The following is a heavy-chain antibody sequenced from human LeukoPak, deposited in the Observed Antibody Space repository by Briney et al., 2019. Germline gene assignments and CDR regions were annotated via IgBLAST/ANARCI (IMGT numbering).Heavy chain of an antibody. CDR2: ISSSGSTI. J-gene: IGHJ6*02. V-gene: IGHV3-48*03. D-gene: IGHD2-15*01. Sequence: PGGSLRLSCAASGFTFSSYEMNWVRQAPGKGLEWVSYISSSGSTIYYADSVKGRFTISRDNAKNSLYLQMNSLRAEDTAVYYCARVRCSGGSCYYYYYGMDVWGQGTTVTVSS. CDR1: GFTFSSYE. CDR3: ARVRCSGGSCYYYYYGMDV.